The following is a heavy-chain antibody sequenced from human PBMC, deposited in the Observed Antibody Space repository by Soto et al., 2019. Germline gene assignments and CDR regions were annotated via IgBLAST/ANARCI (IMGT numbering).Heavy chain of an antibody. CDR3: ARVQAGAYYQVYYGMDV. CDR1: GGTISNYA. J-gene: IGHJ6*02. V-gene: IGHV1-69*11. CDR2: IIPSLGTA. Sequence: QVQLVQSGAEVKKPGSSVKVSCKASGGTISNYAISWVRQAPGQGLECVGGIIPSLGTANYAQKFQGRVTITADESTGTAYMERSSLRSEDTAVYYCARVQAGAYYQVYYGMDVWGQGTTVTVSS. D-gene: IGHD3-22*01.